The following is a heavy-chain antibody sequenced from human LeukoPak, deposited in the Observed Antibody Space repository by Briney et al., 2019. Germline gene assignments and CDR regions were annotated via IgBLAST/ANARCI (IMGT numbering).Heavy chain of an antibody. CDR1: GYRFTSYY. Sequence: GESLKISCESSGYRFTSYYIGWVRQMSGKGLELMGIIYPGDSHTRYSPSFQGQVTISADKSINTAYLQWSSLKASDTAMYYCARTFGVVTPWDYWGQGTLVTVSS. CDR3: ARTFGVVTPWDY. J-gene: IGHJ4*02. CDR2: IYPGDSHT. V-gene: IGHV5-51*01. D-gene: IGHD3-3*01.